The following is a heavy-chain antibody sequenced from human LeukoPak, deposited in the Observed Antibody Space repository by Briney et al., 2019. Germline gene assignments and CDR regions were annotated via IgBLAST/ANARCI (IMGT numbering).Heavy chain of an antibody. Sequence: GGSLRPSCAASGFTFSSYSMNWVRQAPGKGLEWVSSISSSSSYIYYADSVKGRFTISRDNAKNSLYLQMNSLRAEDTAVYYCARSPYSSSSTFDYWGQGTLVTVSS. V-gene: IGHV3-21*01. CDR2: ISSSSSYI. CDR1: GFTFSSYS. D-gene: IGHD6-6*01. J-gene: IGHJ4*02. CDR3: ARSPYSSSSTFDY.